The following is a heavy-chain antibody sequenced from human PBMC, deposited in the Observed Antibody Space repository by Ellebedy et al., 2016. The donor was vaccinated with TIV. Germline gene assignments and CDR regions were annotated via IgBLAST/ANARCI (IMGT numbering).Heavy chain of an antibody. Sequence: GGSLRLXCAASGFTFSSYWMHWVRQAPGKGLVWVSRINSDGSSTSYADSVKGRFTISRDNAKNTLYLQMNSLRAEDTAVYYCASLGPWVHLPVDVWGQGTTVTVSS. D-gene: IGHD1-1*01. CDR3: ASLGPWVHLPVDV. V-gene: IGHV3-74*01. CDR2: INSDGSST. CDR1: GFTFSSYW. J-gene: IGHJ6*02.